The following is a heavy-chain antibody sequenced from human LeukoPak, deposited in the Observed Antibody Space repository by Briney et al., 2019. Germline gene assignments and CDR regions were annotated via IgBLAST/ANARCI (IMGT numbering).Heavy chain of an antibody. CDR2: ISANGGST. CDR3: AKGRVNGGYDFGAFDI. J-gene: IGHJ3*02. CDR1: GYTFTSYG. V-gene: IGHV3-23*01. Sequence: GASVRLSCEASGYTFTSYGMSWVRQAPGQGLEWMGGISANGGSTNYADSVKGRFTISRDNSKNTLYLQMNSLRAEDTAVYYCAKGRVNGGYDFGAFDIWGQGTLVTVSS. D-gene: IGHD5-12*01.